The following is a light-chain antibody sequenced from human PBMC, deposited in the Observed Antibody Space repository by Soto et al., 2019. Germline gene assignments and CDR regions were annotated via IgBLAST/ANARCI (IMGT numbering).Light chain of an antibody. V-gene: IGLV1-44*01. CDR1: NSNIGSKT. J-gene: IGLJ2*01. Sequence: QSVLTQQPSASGTPGQRVPMSCSGSNSNIGSKTVSWYQQLPGTAPKLLFYSNNQRPSGVPDRFSGSKSGSSASRAISGLQSEDEADYYCASWDDSLNGPVFDGGTKLTVL. CDR3: ASWDDSLNGPV. CDR2: SNN.